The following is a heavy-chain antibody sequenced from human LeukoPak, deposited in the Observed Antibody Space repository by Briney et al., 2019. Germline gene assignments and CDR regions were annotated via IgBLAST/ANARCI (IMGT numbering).Heavy chain of an antibody. CDR3: AKEIGGYSHGYYYYMDV. D-gene: IGHD5-18*01. CDR1: GFTFSSYA. Sequence: GGSLRLSCAASGFTFSSYAMSWVRQAPGKGLEWVSAISGSGGSTYYADSVKGRFTISRDNSKNTLYLQMNSLRAEDTAVYYCAKEIGGYSHGYYYYMDVWGKGTTVTVSS. CDR2: ISGSGGST. J-gene: IGHJ6*03. V-gene: IGHV3-23*01.